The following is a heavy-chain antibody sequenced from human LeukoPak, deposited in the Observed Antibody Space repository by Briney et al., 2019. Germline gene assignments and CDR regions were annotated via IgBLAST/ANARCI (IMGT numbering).Heavy chain of an antibody. CDR3: VSLTGHDAFDI. CDR2: INSDGSRT. V-gene: IGHV3-74*01. J-gene: IGHJ3*02. CDR1: GFTFSRNW. Sequence: AGGSLRLPCAASGFTFSRNWMHWVRQAPGKGLVWLSRINSDGSRTIYADSVKGRLTISRANPKNTLYLEMNSLTVEDTAVYYCVSLTGHDAFDIWRQGTMVTVSS. D-gene: IGHD2-8*02.